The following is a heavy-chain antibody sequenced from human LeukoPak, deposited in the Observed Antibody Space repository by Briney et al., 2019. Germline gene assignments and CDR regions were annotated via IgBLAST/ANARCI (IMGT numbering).Heavy chain of an antibody. V-gene: IGHV4-34*01. J-gene: IGHJ6*03. CDR1: GGSFSGYY. CDR2: INHSGST. D-gene: IGHD5-18*01. CDR3: ARRAAMVRGSYYYYMDV. Sequence: SETLSLTCAVYGGSFSGYYWSWIRQPPGKGLEWIGEINHSGSTNYNPSLKSRVTISVDTSKNQFSLKLSSVTAADTAVYYCARRAAMVRGSYYYYMDVWGKGTTVTVSS.